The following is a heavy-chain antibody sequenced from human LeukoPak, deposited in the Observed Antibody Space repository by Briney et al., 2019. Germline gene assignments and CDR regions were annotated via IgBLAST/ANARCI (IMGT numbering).Heavy chain of an antibody. V-gene: IGHV3-23*01. J-gene: IGHJ5*02. CDR3: AKGLTGTTASAGWFDP. CDR2: ISGSGGST. Sequence: GGSLRLSCAASGFTFSSYEMNWVRQAPGKGLEWVSAISGSGGSTYYADSVKGRFTISRDNSKNTLYLQMNSLRAEDTAVYYCAKGLTGTTASAGWFDPWGQGTLVTVSS. D-gene: IGHD1-20*01. CDR1: GFTFSSYE.